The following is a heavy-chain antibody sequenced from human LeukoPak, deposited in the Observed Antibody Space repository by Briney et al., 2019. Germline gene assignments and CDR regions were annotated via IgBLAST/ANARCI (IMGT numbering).Heavy chain of an antibody. V-gene: IGHV3-21*01. CDR3: ARARRADLRFGEAFRHSKAVRAFDI. J-gene: IGHJ3*02. Sequence: WGSLRLSCAASGFTFSSYSMNWVRQAPGKGLEWVSSISSSSSYIYYADSVKGRFTISRDNAKNSLYLQMNSLRAEDTAVYYCARARRADLRFGEAFRHSKAVRAFDIWGQGTMVTVSS. CDR1: GFTFSSYS. CDR2: ISSSSSYI. D-gene: IGHD3-10*01.